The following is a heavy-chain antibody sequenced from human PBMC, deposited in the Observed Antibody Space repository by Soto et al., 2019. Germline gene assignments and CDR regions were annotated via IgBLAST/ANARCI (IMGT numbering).Heavy chain of an antibody. Sequence: SETLSLTCAFSCGSIISSNLWTWVRQPPGKGLEWIGEIYHSGTTNYNPSLKSRVTISGDRSKNQFSLSLSSVPAADTAVYYCAVPAAGDFDYWGQGTLVTVSS. CDR2: IYHSGTT. CDR1: CGSIISSNL. CDR3: AVPAAGDFDY. V-gene: IGHV4-4*02. J-gene: IGHJ4*02. D-gene: IGHD6-13*01.